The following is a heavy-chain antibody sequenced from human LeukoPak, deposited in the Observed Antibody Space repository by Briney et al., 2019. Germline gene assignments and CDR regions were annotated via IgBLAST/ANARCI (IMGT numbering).Heavy chain of an antibody. CDR3: AKSGTFSSSSGYLDS. CDR2: ISWDSGNI. V-gene: IGHV3-9*01. CDR1: GFTFKNYA. J-gene: IGHJ4*02. Sequence: PGRSLRLSCVASGFTFKNYAMHWVRQAPGKGLEWVSSISWDSGNIDYGDSVKGRFTLSRDNAKNSLSLQMNSLRAEDTAYYYCAKSGTFSSSSGYLDSWGQGTLVTVSS. D-gene: IGHD6-6*01.